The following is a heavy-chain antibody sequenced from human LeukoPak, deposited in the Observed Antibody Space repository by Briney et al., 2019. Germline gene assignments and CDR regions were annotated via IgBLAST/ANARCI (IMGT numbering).Heavy chain of an antibody. J-gene: IGHJ5*02. CDR3: ARDSLRYSSRWFDP. CDR2: VYTSGST. D-gene: IGHD3-9*01. CDR1: GDSISGYY. V-gene: IGHV4-4*07. Sequence: PSETLSLTCTVSGDSISGYYWSWIRQPPGEGLQWIGFVYTSGSTNYNPSLKSRVTMSVDTSKNQFSLKLSSVTAADTAVYYCARDSLRYSSRWFDPWGQGTLVTVSS.